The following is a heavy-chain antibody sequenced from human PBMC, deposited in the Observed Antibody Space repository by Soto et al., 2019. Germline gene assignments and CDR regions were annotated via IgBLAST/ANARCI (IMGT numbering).Heavy chain of an antibody. CDR2: ISSSGSTI. CDR1: GFTFSSYE. CDR3: ARDTNYYGSGGSDY. D-gene: IGHD3-10*01. V-gene: IGHV3-48*03. J-gene: IGHJ4*02. Sequence: GGSLRLSCAASGFTFSSYEMNWVRQAPGKGLERVSYISSSGSTIYYADSVKGRFTISRDNAKNSLYLQMNSLRAEDTAVYYCARDTNYYGSGGSDYWGQGTLVTVSS.